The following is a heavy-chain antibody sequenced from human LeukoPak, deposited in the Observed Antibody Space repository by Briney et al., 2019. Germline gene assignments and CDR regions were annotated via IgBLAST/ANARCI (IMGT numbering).Heavy chain of an antibody. Sequence: GASVKVSCKASGYTFTSYYMHWVRQAPGQGLEWMGIINPSGGSTSYAQKFQGRVTMTEDTSTDTAYMELSSLRSEDTAVYYCATEFSGSYYFDYWGQGTLVTVSS. CDR3: ATEFSGSYYFDY. V-gene: IGHV1-46*01. CDR1: GYTFTSYY. CDR2: INPSGGST. J-gene: IGHJ4*02. D-gene: IGHD1-26*01.